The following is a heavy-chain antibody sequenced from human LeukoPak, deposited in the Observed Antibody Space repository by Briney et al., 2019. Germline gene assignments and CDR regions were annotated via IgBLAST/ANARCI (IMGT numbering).Heavy chain of an antibody. V-gene: IGHV4-59*01. CDR2: IYYSGST. Sequence: PSETLSLTCAVYGGSISSYYWSWIRQPPGKGLEWIGYIYYSGSTNYNPSLKSRVTISVDTSKNQFSLKLSSVTAADTAVYYCARISSSGLFDYWGQGTLVTVSS. D-gene: IGHD6-6*01. CDR3: ARISSSGLFDY. CDR1: GGSISSYY. J-gene: IGHJ4*02.